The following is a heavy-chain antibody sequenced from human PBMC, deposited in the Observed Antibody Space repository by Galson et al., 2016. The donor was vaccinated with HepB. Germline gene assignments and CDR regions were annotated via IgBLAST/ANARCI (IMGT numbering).Heavy chain of an antibody. CDR3: VKATTVTTPVEGIYDYCMDV. D-gene: IGHD4-17*01. J-gene: IGHJ6*04. CDR1: GFTFSSYA. V-gene: IGHV3-23*01. CDR2: ITGSAGST. Sequence: SLRLSCAASGFTFSSYAMSWVRQAPGKGLEWVSAITGSAGSTYYADSVKGRFTISRDNSKNTLYLQMNSLRAEDTALYYCVKATTVTTPVEGIYDYCMDVWGKGTTVTVTS.